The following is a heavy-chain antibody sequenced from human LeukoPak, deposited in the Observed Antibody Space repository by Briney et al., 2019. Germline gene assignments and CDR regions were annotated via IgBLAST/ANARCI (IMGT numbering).Heavy chain of an antibody. Sequence: LPGGSLRLSCAASGFTFSSYSMSWVRQAPGKGLEWVSAISGSGGSTYYADSVKGRFTISRDNSKNTLYLQMNSLRAEDTAVYYCAKEIPNFIYCSGGSCNGHWGQGTLVTVSS. J-gene: IGHJ4*02. CDR2: ISGSGGST. CDR1: GFTFSSYS. D-gene: IGHD2-15*01. V-gene: IGHV3-23*01. CDR3: AKEIPNFIYCSGGSCNGH.